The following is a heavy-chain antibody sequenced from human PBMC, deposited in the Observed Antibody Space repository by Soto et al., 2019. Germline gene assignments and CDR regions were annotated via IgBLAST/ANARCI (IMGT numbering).Heavy chain of an antibody. D-gene: IGHD2-21*02. J-gene: IGHJ4*02. CDR2: TYYRSKWYN. CDR1: GDSVSSNSAA. Sequence: SQTLSLTCAISGDSVSSNSAAWNWIRQSPSRGLEWLGRTYYRSKWYNDYAVSVKSRITINPDTSKNTLSLQMNSLRPEDTAVYYCARSIVVVTAADYWGQGTLVTVSS. CDR3: ARSIVVVTAADY. V-gene: IGHV6-1*01.